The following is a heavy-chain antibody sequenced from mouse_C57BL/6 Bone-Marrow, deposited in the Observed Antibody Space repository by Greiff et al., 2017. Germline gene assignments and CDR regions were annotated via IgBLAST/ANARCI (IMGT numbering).Heavy chain of an antibody. V-gene: IGHV2-9-1*01. CDR1: GFSLTSYA. Sequence: VKLVESGPGLVAPSQSLSITCTVSGFSLTSYAISWVRQPPGKGLEWLGVIWTGGGTNYKSALKSRLSISKDNSKSQVFLKMNSLQTDDTARYYCARKGLDYGNWYFDVWGTGTTVTVSS. CDR2: IWTGGGT. CDR3: ARKGLDYGNWYFDV. J-gene: IGHJ1*03. D-gene: IGHD1-1*01.